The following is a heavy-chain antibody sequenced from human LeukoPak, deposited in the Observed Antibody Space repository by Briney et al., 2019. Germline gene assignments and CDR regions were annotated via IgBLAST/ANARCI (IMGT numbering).Heavy chain of an antibody. CDR2: INHSGST. Sequence: SETLSLTCAVYGGSFSGYYWSWIRQPPGKGLEWIGEINHSGSTNYNPSLKSRVTISVDTSKNQFSLKLSSVTAADTAVYYCARVWFGERRTYYYYYMDVWGKGTTVTVSS. CDR3: ARVWFGERRTYYYYYMDV. V-gene: IGHV4-34*01. J-gene: IGHJ6*03. CDR1: GGSFSGYY. D-gene: IGHD3-10*01.